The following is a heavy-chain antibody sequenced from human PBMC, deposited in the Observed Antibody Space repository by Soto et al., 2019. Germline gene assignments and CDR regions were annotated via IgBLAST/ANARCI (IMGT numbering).Heavy chain of an antibody. CDR3: ARGDLGYCTNGVCYPLDY. Sequence: SETLSLTCAVYGGSFSGYYWSWIRQPPGKGLEWIGYIYYSGSTYYNPSLKSRVTISVDTSRNQFSLKLSSVTAADTAVYYCARGDLGYCTNGVCYPLDYWGQGTLVTVSS. CDR2: IYYSGST. D-gene: IGHD2-8*01. J-gene: IGHJ4*02. CDR1: GGSFSGYY. V-gene: IGHV4-34*09.